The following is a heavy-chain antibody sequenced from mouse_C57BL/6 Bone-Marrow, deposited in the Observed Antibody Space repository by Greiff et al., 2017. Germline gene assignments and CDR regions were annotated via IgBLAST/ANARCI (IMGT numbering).Heavy chain of an antibody. D-gene: IGHD1-1*01. V-gene: IGHV1-55*01. CDR2: IYPGSGST. J-gene: IGHJ1*03. Sequence: QVQLQQPGAELVKPGASVKMSCKASGYTFTSYWITWVKQRPGQGLEWIGDIYPGSGSTNYNEKFKSKATRTVDTSSSTAYMQLSSLTSEDSAVYYCARRGYYGPNGYFDVWGTGTTVTVSS. CDR1: GYTFTSYW. CDR3: ARRGYYGPNGYFDV.